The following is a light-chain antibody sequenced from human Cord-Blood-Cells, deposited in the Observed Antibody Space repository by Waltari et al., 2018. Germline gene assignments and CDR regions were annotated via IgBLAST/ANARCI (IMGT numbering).Light chain of an antibody. CDR1: QSVLYSSNNKNY. Sequence: DILMTQSPDSLAVSLGERATINCKSSQSVLYSSNNKNYLAWYQKKPGQPPKLLIYWASTRESGVPDRFSGSGSGTDFTLTISSLQAEDVAVYYCQQYYSTPYTFGQGTKLEIK. V-gene: IGKV4-1*01. CDR2: WAS. J-gene: IGKJ2*01. CDR3: QQYYSTPYT.